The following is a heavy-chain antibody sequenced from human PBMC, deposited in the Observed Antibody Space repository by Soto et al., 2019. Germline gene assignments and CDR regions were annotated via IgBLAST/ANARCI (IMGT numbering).Heavy chain of an antibody. V-gene: IGHV3-23*01. CDR3: AKDLQSDLDNYYYYYGMDV. Sequence: PGGSLRLSCAASGFTFSSYAMSWVRQAPGKGLEWVSVVSGNGGSTYYADSVKGRFTISRDNSKNTLYLQMNSLRAEDTAVYYCAKDLQSDLDNYYYYYGMDVWGQGTTVTVSS. J-gene: IGHJ6*02. CDR2: VSGNGGST. CDR1: GFTFSSYA. D-gene: IGHD2-21*01.